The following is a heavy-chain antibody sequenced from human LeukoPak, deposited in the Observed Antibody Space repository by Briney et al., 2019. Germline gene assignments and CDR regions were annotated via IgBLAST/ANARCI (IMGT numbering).Heavy chain of an antibody. CDR3: ARGGKATVVTM. D-gene: IGHD4-23*01. Sequence: PSETLSLTCTVSGGSINSYYWSWIRQPAGKGLEWIGRIYSSGSTNYNPSLKSRVSMSVDSSKNQFSLKLTSVTAADTAVYYCARGGKATVVTMWGQGILVTVSS. CDR1: GGSINSYY. CDR2: IYSSGST. J-gene: IGHJ4*02. V-gene: IGHV4-4*07.